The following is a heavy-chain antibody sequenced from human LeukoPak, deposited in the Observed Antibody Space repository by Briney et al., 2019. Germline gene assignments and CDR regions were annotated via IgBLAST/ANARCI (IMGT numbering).Heavy chain of an antibody. CDR1: GFTFSSYE. CDR2: ISSSGSTI. J-gene: IGHJ4*02. D-gene: IGHD2-2*01. V-gene: IGHV3-48*03. Sequence: PGGSLRLSCAASGFTFSSYEMNWVRQAPGKGLEWVSYISSSGSTIYYGDSVRGRFTISRDNAKNTLYLQMSSLRAEDTAVYYCAKDKSYAFDYWGQGTLVTVSS. CDR3: AKDKSYAFDY.